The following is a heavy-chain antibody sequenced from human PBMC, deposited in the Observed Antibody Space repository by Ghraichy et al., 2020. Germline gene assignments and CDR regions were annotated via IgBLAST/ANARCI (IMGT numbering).Heavy chain of an antibody. CDR3: AREICTTTNCYRQSDDFDL. CDR2: VNGDGSRP. CDR1: GFTLSNYS. V-gene: IGHV3-74*01. D-gene: IGHD2-2*01. Sequence: GGSLRLSCAVSGFTLSNYSMHWVRHAPGKGLVRVSRVNGDGSRPNYADSVRGRFTISRDNARNTLYLQMISLRAEDTAVYYCAREICTTTNCYRQSDDFDLWGQGTMVTVSS. J-gene: IGHJ3*01.